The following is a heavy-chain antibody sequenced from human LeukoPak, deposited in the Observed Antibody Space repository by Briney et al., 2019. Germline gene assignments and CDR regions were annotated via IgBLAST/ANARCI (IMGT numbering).Heavy chain of an antibody. D-gene: IGHD3-10*01. CDR3: ASTNRYYGSGTYDYYFDY. CDR2: ISSGSDYI. CDR1: GFTFSSYS. V-gene: IGHV3-21*01. Sequence: GGSLRLSCATSGFTFSSYSMNWVRQAPGTGLEWVSSISSGSDYIYYADSVKGRFTISRGNAKNSLYLQMTSLRAEDTAVYYCASTNRYYGSGTYDYYFDYWGQGTLLTVSS. J-gene: IGHJ4*02.